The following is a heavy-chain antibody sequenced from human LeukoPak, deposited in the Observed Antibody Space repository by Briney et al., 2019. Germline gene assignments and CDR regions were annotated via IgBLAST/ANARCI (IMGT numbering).Heavy chain of an antibody. CDR1: DFTFITFT. J-gene: IGHJ4*02. CDR3: ARGSPRGGLDS. CDR2: VSSSSRTI. D-gene: IGHD1-14*01. V-gene: IGHV3-48*01. Sequence: GGSLRLSCAASDFTFITFTMHWVRQAPGKGLEWVSSVSSSSRTINYADSVQGRSTVSRDNANNSMYLQINDLRREDTAVYCCARGSPRGGLDSWGQGTLVTVSS.